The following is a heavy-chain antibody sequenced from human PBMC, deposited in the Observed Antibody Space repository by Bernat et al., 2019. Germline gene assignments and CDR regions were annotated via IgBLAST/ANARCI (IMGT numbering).Heavy chain of an antibody. Sequence: QVQLVESGGGVVQPGRSLRLSCAASGFTFSSYGMHWVRPAPGKGPEGVAVIWYDGSNKYYADSVKGRFTISRDNSENTLYLQMNRLRAEDTAVYYCARDGDDFWSGYYPTPSYYMDVWGRGTTVTVSS. CDR3: ARDGDDFWSGYYPTPSYYMDV. CDR2: IWYDGSNK. J-gene: IGHJ6*03. V-gene: IGHV3-33*01. D-gene: IGHD3-3*01. CDR1: GFTFSSYG.